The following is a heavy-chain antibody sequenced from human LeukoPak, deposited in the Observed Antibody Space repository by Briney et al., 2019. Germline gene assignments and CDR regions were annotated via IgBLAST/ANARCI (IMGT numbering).Heavy chain of an antibody. D-gene: IGHD5-18*01. V-gene: IGHV4-34*01. CDR2: INHSGST. CDR3: ARSVDTSMVGDY. J-gene: IGHJ4*02. Sequence: SETLPLTCAVYGGSFSGYYWSWIRQPPGKGLEWIGEINHSGSTNYNPSLKSRVTISVDTSKNQFSLKLSSVTAADTAVYYCARSVDTSMVGDYWGQGTLVTVSS. CDR1: GGSFSGYY.